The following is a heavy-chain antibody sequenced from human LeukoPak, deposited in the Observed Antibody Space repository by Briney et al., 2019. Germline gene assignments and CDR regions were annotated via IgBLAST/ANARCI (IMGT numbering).Heavy chain of an antibody. J-gene: IGHJ6*03. Sequence: SETLSLTCAVSGASISGSGYYLGWIRQPPGKGLEWIGNIYYTGSTYYNASLQSRVTISIDMSKNQFSLKLSSVTAADTAVYYCARAYYDSSGYYPRTYYYYYMDVWGKGTTVTVSS. CDR2: IYYTGST. D-gene: IGHD3-22*01. CDR1: GASISGSGYY. V-gene: IGHV4-39*07. CDR3: ARAYYDSSGYYPRTYYYYYMDV.